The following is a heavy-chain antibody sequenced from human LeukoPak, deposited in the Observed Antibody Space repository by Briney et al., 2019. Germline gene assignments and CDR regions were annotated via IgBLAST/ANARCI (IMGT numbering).Heavy chain of an antibody. Sequence: SQTLSLTSVVSGDSVSSKNGAWNWIRQSPSRGLEWLGRTYYRSKWYNDYAESMEGRMTISQDTSKNQYSLHLNSVTPDDTAVYYCARDFGTTGWHRFDYWGQGTLVTVSS. J-gene: IGHJ4*02. CDR2: TYYRSKWYN. V-gene: IGHV6-1*01. CDR3: ARDFGTTGWHRFDY. D-gene: IGHD6-19*01. CDR1: GDSVSSKNGA.